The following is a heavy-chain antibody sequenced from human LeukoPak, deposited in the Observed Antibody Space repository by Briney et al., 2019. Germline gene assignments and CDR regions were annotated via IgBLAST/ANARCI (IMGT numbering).Heavy chain of an antibody. CDR2: MYPGGSDI. V-gene: IGHV5-51*01. D-gene: IGHD1-1*01. J-gene: IGHJ5*02. CDR1: GYSFSNYY. Sequence: GESLKISCKGSGYSFSNYYIDWVRQMPGKGLEWMGVMYPGGSDIRYSPSFQGQVTISADKSIDTAYLQWSSLKTSDSAMYYCASRTGSSYPFYPWGQGTLVTVSS. CDR3: ASRTGSSYPFYP.